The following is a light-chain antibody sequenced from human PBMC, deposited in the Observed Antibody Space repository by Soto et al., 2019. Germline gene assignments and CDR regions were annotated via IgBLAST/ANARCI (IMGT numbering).Light chain of an antibody. V-gene: IGKV1-8*01. CDR1: QGISSY. J-gene: IGKJ1*01. CDR2: AAS. Sequence: AIRMTQSPSSLSASTGDRVTITCRASQGISSYLAWYQQKQGKAPKLLIYAASTLKSGDPSRISGSGFGTDFTLTIICLQSEDFATYYCQQYYSYPRTFGQGTKVDIK. CDR3: QQYYSYPRT.